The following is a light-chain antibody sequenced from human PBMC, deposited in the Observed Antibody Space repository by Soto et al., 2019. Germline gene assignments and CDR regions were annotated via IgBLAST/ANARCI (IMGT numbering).Light chain of an antibody. CDR3: QQSSHLIT. J-gene: IGKJ5*01. Sequence: FQESQDISNYLNWYQQKLGKAPKLLIYDASNLETGVPSRFSGSGSGTDFTFTISSLQPEDIATYYCQQSSHLITFGQGTRLEIK. V-gene: IGKV1-33*01. CDR2: DAS. CDR1: QDISNY.